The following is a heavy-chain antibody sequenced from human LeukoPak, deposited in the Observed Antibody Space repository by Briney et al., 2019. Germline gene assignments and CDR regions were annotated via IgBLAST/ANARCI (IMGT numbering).Heavy chain of an antibody. CDR2: IYYSGST. V-gene: IGHV4-59*01. CDR3: ARHYYDYVWGSYTPFDY. Sequence: SETLSLTCTVSGGSLSSYYWSWVRQPPGKGLEWIGYIYYSGSTNYNPSLKSRVTISVDTSKNQFSLKLSSVTAADTAVYYCARHYYDYVWGSYTPFDYWGQGTLVTVSS. J-gene: IGHJ4*02. CDR1: GGSLSSYY. D-gene: IGHD3-16*01.